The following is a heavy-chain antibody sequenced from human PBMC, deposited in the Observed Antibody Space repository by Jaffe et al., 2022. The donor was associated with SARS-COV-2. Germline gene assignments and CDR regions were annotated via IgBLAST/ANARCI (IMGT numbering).Heavy chain of an antibody. J-gene: IGHJ5*02. Sequence: EVQLVESGGGLVQPGGSLRLSCAASGFTFSSYWMSWVRQAPGKGLEWVANIKQDGSEKYYVDSVKGRFTISRDNAKNSLYLQMNSLRAEDTAVYYCAREVEGDYVVSWFDPWGQGTLVTVSS. CDR2: IKQDGSEK. CDR1: GFTFSSYW. CDR3: AREVEGDYVVSWFDP. V-gene: IGHV3-7*01. D-gene: IGHD4-17*01.